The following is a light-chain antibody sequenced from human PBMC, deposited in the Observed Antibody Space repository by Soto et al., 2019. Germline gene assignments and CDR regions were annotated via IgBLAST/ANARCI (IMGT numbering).Light chain of an antibody. J-gene: IGKJ4*01. Sequence: EIVLTQFPGALSLSPGERVTLSCRASQTVSNTYLAWYQQKSGQAPKFLIYCASNRATGIPDRFSGSGSGTDFTLTISRLEPEDFAVYYCQQYGALPPTFGGGTKVEI. CDR1: QTVSNTY. V-gene: IGKV3-20*01. CDR2: CAS. CDR3: QQYGALPPT.